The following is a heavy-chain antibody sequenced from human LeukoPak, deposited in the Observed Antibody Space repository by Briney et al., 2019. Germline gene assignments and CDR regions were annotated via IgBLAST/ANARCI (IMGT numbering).Heavy chain of an antibody. CDR3: AREGVNYHDSSGYYAVS. J-gene: IGHJ1*01. D-gene: IGHD3-22*01. V-gene: IGHV3-66*01. CDR1: GFTFSSYA. CDR2: IYSGGAT. Sequence: PGGSLRLSCAASGFTFSSYAMSWVRQAPGKGLEWVSTIYSGGATYYADSVRGRFTISRDSSQNTVYLQMNSLRAEETAVYYCAREGVNYHDSSGYYAVSWGQGTLVTVSS.